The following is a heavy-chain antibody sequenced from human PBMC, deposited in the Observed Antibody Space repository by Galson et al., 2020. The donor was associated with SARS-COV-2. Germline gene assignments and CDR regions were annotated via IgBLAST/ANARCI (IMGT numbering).Heavy chain of an antibody. CDR1: GFRFSTYA. D-gene: IGHD6-19*01. Sequence: GGSLRLSCAASGFRFSTYAMHWVRQAPGNGLEWVAVIWSDGNHKYYGDSVQGRFTISRDNSKNTVNLQMNSLRADDTAVYYCASSIIVAGGIDYWGQGTLVTVAS. V-gene: IGHV3-33*01. CDR2: IWSDGNHK. CDR3: ASSIIVAGGIDY. J-gene: IGHJ4*02.